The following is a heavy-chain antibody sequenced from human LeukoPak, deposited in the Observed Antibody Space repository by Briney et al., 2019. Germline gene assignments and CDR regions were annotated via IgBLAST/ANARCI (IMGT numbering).Heavy chain of an antibody. CDR2: VSVDGSNK. J-gene: IGHJ4*02. CDR3: AREEWEPDY. V-gene: IGHV3-30*03. Sequence: GGSLRLSCAASGFTFSSYAMHWVRQAPGKGLEWVAFVSVDGSNKYYGGSVKGRSTISRDNAKNSLYLQMNSLRAEDTAVYYCAREEWEPDYWGQGTLVTVSS. CDR1: GFTFSSYA. D-gene: IGHD1-26*01.